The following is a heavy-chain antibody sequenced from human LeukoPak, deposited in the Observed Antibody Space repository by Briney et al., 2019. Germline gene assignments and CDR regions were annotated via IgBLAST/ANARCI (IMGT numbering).Heavy chain of an antibody. CDR1: GGSFSDYY. CDR3: ARGLDGDYTFDY. D-gene: IGHD4-17*01. Sequence: SETLSLTCAVYGGSFSDYYWSWIRQPPGKGLEWIGEINHSGSTNYNPSLKSRVTISVDTSKNQFSLKLSSVTAADTAVYYCARGLDGDYTFDYWGQGTLVTVSS. J-gene: IGHJ4*02. V-gene: IGHV4-34*01. CDR2: INHSGST.